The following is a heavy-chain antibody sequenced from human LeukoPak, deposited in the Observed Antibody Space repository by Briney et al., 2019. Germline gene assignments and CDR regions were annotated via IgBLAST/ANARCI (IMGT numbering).Heavy chain of an antibody. Sequence: PGGSLRLSCAVSGITLSDYGMSWVRQAPGKGLEWVAGISGSGGSTNYADSMKGRFTISRDNPKNTLYLHMNSLRPEDTAVYFCAKRGVVILVILVGFHQEASYFDSWGQGALVSVSS. CDR3: AKRGVVILVILVGFHQEASYFDS. V-gene: IGHV3-23*01. CDR1: GITLSDYG. J-gene: IGHJ4*02. D-gene: IGHD3-9*01. CDR2: ISGSGGST.